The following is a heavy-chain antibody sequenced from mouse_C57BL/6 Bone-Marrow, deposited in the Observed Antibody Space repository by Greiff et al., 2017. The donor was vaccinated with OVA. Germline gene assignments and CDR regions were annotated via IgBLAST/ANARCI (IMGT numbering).Heavy chain of an antibody. D-gene: IGHD6-1*01. CDR2: ISYDGSN. CDR3: ARDLWAMDY. V-gene: IGHV3-6*01. J-gene: IGHJ4*01. Sequence: EVKLMESGPGLVKPSQSLSLTCSVTGYSITSGYYWNWIRQFPGNKLEWMGYISYDGSNNYNPSLKNRISITRDTSKNQFFLKLNSVTTEDTATYYCARDLWAMDYWGQGTSVTVSS. CDR1: GYSITSGYY.